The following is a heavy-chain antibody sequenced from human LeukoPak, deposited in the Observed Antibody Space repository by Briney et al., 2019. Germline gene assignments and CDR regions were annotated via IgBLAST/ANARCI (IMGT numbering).Heavy chain of an antibody. D-gene: IGHD6-13*01. CDR3: AKPVDRYSSSWPYFDY. V-gene: IGHV3-30*18. CDR2: VSYDGSNK. CDR1: GCTFSTYG. J-gene: IGHJ4*02. Sequence: GRSLRLSCAASGCTFSTYGMHWVRQAPGKGLEWVAVVSYDGSNKYHADSVKGRFTISRDNSKNTLYLQMNSLRAEDTAVYYCAKPVDRYSSSWPYFDYWGQGTLVTVSS.